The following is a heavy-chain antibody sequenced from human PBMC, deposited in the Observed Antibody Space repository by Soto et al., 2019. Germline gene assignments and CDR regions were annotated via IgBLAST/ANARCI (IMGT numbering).Heavy chain of an antibody. J-gene: IGHJ4*02. D-gene: IGHD2-15*01. CDR1: GVTFADYG. Sequence: GGSLRLSCAASGVTFADYGMSWVRQVPGKVLEWVSGISWDGGSKCYADSVKGRFTISRDNAKNTLYLQMNSLRAEDTAVYYCARGGRIVVVVAATPINYWGQGTLVTVS. CDR3: ARGGRIVVVVAATPINY. V-gene: IGHV3-20*04. CDR2: ISWDGGSK.